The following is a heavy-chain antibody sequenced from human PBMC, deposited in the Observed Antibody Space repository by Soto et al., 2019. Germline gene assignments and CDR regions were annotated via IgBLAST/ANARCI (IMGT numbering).Heavy chain of an antibody. Sequence: SETLSLTCTVSGASIRSSPYYWGWVRQSPGKGLEWIGTLYSTGSTYFNPSLRGRVTISVDASKNQFYLNLKSVTAADTSFYFCAKAVQGWWYNFDSWGQGILVTVSS. CDR2: LYSTGST. D-gene: IGHD2-15*01. CDR1: GASIRSSPYY. V-gene: IGHV4-39*01. J-gene: IGHJ4*02. CDR3: AKAVQGWWYNFDS.